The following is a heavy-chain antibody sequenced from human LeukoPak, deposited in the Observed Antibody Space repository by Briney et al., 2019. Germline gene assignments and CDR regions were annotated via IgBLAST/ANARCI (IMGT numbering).Heavy chain of an antibody. CDR2: INPNSGST. V-gene: IGHV1-2*02. D-gene: IGHD6-13*01. J-gene: IGHJ4*02. CDR3: SRDNRIAAAGKDY. CDR1: GCTFTSYN. Sequence: ASVKVSCKASGCTFTSYNMNWVRHAPGQGLGRRGGINPNSGSTNYAQKVQGRLTMTRPTSISTAHMELSRLRSDGTALYYCSRDNRIAAAGKDYWGQGTLVTVSS.